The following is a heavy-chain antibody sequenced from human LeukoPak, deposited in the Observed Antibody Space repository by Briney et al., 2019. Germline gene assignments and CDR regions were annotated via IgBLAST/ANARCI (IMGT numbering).Heavy chain of an antibody. CDR1: GFPFSFYE. V-gene: IGHV3-48*03. CDR2: IASSGTTI. J-gene: IGHJ4*02. Sequence: PGGSLKLSCAVSGFPFSFYEMNWVRQAPGKGLEWVSNIASSGTTIYYADSVRGRFSISRDNAKSSLYLQMNSLRVEDTAVYYCALLAAASDFDYWGQGALVTVSS. D-gene: IGHD6-25*01. CDR3: ALLAAASDFDY.